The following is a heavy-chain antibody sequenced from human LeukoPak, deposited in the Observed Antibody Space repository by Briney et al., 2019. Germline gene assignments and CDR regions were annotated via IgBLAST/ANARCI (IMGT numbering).Heavy chain of an antibody. D-gene: IGHD2-2*02. Sequence: GGSLRPSCAGSGFTFSSYAMHWVRQAPGKGLEWVAFMSYDGRNEYYGDSVKGRFTISRDNSKNTLYLQMNFLRADDTAVYFCARAPTSSYKGNYDYWGQGTLVTVSS. CDR2: MSYDGRNE. J-gene: IGHJ4*02. CDR1: GFTFSSYA. V-gene: IGHV3-30*04. CDR3: ARAPTSSYKGNYDY.